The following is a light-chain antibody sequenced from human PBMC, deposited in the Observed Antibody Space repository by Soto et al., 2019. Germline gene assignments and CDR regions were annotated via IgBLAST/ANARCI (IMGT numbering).Light chain of an antibody. CDR3: QQSYRTPRLT. J-gene: IGKJ4*01. CDR1: QSISSY. Sequence: DIQMTQSPSSLSASVGDRVTITCRASQSISSYLNWYQQKPGKAPRLLIYAASSLQSGVPSRFSGSGSGTDFTLTISSLQPEDFGTYYCQQSYRTPRLTFGGGTKVEIK. V-gene: IGKV1-39*01. CDR2: AAS.